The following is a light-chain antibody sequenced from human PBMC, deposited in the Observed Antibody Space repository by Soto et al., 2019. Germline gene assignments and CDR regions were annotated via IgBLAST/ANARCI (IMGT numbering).Light chain of an antibody. CDR3: QQRSNWLPLT. Sequence: IVMTQSPATLSLSPWERATLSCRASQSVSSYLAWYQQKPGQAPRLLIYDASNRATGIPARFSGSGSGTDFTLNISSLEPEDFAVYYCQQRSNWLPLTFGGGTKVDIK. J-gene: IGKJ4*01. V-gene: IGKV3-11*01. CDR2: DAS. CDR1: QSVSSY.